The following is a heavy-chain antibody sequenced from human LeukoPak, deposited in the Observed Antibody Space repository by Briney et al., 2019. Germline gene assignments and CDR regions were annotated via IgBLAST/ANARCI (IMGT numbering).Heavy chain of an antibody. CDR3: AKSAVGYCSGGSCYGNDY. Sequence: GGSLRLSCAASGFTFSYYGMHWVRQAPGKGLEWVAVISYDGTDKYCADSVKGRFTISRDNSKNTLYVQMNSLRAEDTAVYYCAKSAVGYCSGGSCYGNDYWGQGTLVTVSS. V-gene: IGHV3-30*18. CDR1: GFTFSYYG. D-gene: IGHD2-15*01. J-gene: IGHJ4*02. CDR2: ISYDGTDK.